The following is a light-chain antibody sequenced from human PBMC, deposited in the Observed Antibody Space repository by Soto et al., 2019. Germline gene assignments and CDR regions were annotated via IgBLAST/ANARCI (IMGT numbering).Light chain of an antibody. J-gene: IGKJ1*01. Sequence: DIQMTQSPSTLSASVGARVTITCRASQSVSGWLAWYQQKPGKAPKLLIYDASSLESGVPSRFSGSGSGTEFTLTISSLQPDEVATYYCQKYNSAPWTFGQGTKVDNK. CDR1: QSVSGW. CDR2: DAS. V-gene: IGKV1-5*01. CDR3: QKYNSAPWT.